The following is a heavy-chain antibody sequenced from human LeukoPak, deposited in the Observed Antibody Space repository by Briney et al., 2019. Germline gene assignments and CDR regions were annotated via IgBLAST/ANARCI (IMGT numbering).Heavy chain of an antibody. CDR2: ISYDGSNK. CDR1: GFTFSSYG. CDR3: AKDSGWFDAFDI. Sequence: GGSLRLSCAASGFTFSSYGMHWVRQAPGTGLEWVAVISYDGSNKYYADSVRGRFTISRDNSKNTLYLQMNSLRPEDTAVYYCAKDSGWFDAFDIWGQGTMVTVSS. D-gene: IGHD6-19*01. V-gene: IGHV3-30*18. J-gene: IGHJ3*02.